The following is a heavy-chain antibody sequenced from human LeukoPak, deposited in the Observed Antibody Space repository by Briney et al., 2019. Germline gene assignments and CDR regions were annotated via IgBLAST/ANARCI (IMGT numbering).Heavy chain of an antibody. J-gene: IGHJ4*02. CDR3: ASWYSQKDY. CDR2: ISSSGSTM. V-gene: IGHV3-48*03. CDR1: GFTFSSYE. Sequence: GGSLRLSCAASGFTFSSYEMNWVRQAPGKGLEWVSYISSSGSTMYYADSVKGRFTISRDNAKNSLYLQMNSLRAEDTAVYYCASWYSQKDYWGQGNLVTVSS. D-gene: IGHD1-1*01.